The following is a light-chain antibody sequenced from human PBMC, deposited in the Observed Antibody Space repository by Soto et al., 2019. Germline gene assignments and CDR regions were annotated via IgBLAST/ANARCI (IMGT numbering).Light chain of an antibody. V-gene: IGLV1-40*01. CDR3: QSYDSSLIAYV. CDR2: GNN. CDR1: SSNFGAGYD. J-gene: IGLJ1*01. Sequence: QSVLTQPPSVSGAPGQRVTISCTGSSSNFGAGYDVHWYQHTPGTAPKLLIYGNNNRPSGVPDRFSGSKSGTSASLAITGLQAEDEADYYCQSYDSSLIAYVFGTGTKLTVL.